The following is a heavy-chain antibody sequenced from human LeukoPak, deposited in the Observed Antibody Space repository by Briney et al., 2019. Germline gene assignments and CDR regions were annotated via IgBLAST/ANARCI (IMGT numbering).Heavy chain of an antibody. J-gene: IGHJ3*02. CDR1: GFTLYDYG. Sequence: GVLRLSCAASGFTLYDYGMSWVRQAPGKGLEWVAGINWNGGSTGYADSVKGRFTIFRDNAKNSLYLQMNSLRAEDTSVYYCARDSGIVLPKPFDIWGQGTMVTVSS. V-gene: IGHV3-20*04. CDR2: INWNGGST. CDR3: ARDSGIVLPKPFDI. D-gene: IGHD2-8*01.